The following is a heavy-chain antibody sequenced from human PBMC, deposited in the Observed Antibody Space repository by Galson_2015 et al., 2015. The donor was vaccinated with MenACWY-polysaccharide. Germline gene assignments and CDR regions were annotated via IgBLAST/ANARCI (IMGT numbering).Heavy chain of an antibody. J-gene: IGHJ4*02. CDR3: GKYGIAVAGSLKNHFDY. V-gene: IGHV3-23*01. D-gene: IGHD6-19*01. Sequence: SLLLSCSASCFPFRLSSLSWFLPSPGKGLEWVSTISGSGGTTYYADSVKGRFTISRDNSKNTLYLQMNSLRAEDTAVYYCGKYGIAVAGSLKNHFDYWGQGTLVTVSS. CDR2: ISGSGGTT. CDR1: CFPFRLSS.